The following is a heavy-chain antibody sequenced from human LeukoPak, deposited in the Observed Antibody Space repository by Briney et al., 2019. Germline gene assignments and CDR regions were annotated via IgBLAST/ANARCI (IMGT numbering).Heavy chain of an antibody. V-gene: IGHV3-66*03. CDR2: IYSDNT. CDR3: AKAFLWFGELMDY. CDR1: GFTVSSNS. D-gene: IGHD3-10*01. Sequence: GGSLRLSCTVSGFTVSSNSMSWVRQAPGKGLEWVSFIYSDNTHYSDSVKGRFTISRDNSKNTLYLQMNSLRAEDTAVYYCAKAFLWFGELMDYWGQGTLVTVSS. J-gene: IGHJ4*02.